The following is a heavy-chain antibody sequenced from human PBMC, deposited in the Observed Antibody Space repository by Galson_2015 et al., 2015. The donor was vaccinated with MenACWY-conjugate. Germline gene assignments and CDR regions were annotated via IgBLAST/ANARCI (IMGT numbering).Heavy chain of an antibody. CDR3: AKDWSVPYSTISYYLYMDV. D-gene: IGHD6-13*01. CDR1: GFTFRRFG. CDR2: MSYDGSNE. V-gene: IGHV3-30*18. Sequence: SLRLSCAASGFTFRRFGMHWVRRAPGKGLEWMAVMSYDGSNEYYADSVKGRFTISRDSSKNTLYLQMNSLRADDTAVYYCAKDWSVPYSTISYYLYMDVWGKGTTVTVSS. J-gene: IGHJ6*03.